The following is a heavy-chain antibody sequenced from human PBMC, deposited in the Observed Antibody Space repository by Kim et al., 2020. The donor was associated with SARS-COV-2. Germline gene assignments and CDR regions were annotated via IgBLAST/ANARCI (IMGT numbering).Heavy chain of an antibody. J-gene: IGHJ4*02. CDR1: GFTFSDYY. CDR3: AREGADYYDSSGYYPFDY. CDR2: ISSSGSTI. V-gene: IGHV3-11*01. Sequence: GGSLRLSCAASGFTFSDYYMSWIRQAPGKGLEWVSYISSSGSTIYYADSVKGRFTISRDNAKNSLYLQMNSLRAEDTAVYYCAREGADYYDSSGYYPFDYWGQGTLVTVSS. D-gene: IGHD3-22*01.